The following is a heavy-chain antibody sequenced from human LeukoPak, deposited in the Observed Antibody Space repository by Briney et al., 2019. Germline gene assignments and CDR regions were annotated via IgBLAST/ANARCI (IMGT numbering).Heavy chain of an antibody. D-gene: IGHD3-16*01. CDR2: ISSSSSYI. V-gene: IGHV3-21*01. J-gene: IGHJ4*02. Sequence: GGSLRLSCAASGFTFSSYSMNWVRQAPGKGLEWVSSISSSSSYIYYADSVKGRFTISRDNAKNSLYLQVNSLRAEDTAVYYCARDVRLGELYPDYWGQGTLVTVSS. CDR3: ARDVRLGELYPDY. CDR1: GFTFSSYS.